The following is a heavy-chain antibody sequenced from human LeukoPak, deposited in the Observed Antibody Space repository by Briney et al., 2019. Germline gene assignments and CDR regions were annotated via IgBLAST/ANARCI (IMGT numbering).Heavy chain of an antibody. D-gene: IGHD3-22*01. J-gene: IGHJ3*02. Sequence: GGSLRLSCAASGFTFDDYAMHWVRQGPGKGLEWVSGISWKSGSIDYADSVKGRFTISRDNSKNTLYLQMNSLRAEDTAVYYCADYDSSGYYRGWNAFDIWGQGTMVTVSS. V-gene: IGHV3-9*01. CDR2: ISWKSGSI. CDR3: ADYDSSGYYRGWNAFDI. CDR1: GFTFDDYA.